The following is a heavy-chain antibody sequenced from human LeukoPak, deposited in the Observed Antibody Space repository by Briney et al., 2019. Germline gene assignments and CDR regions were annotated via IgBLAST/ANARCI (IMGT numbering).Heavy chain of an antibody. D-gene: IGHD1-26*01. Sequence: GGSLRLSCAASGFTFNNYWTSWVRQAPGKGLEWVANIKPDGGDKYYVGSVKGRFTISRDNDKNSMCLQMNSLRAEDTAVYYCARERGWELPSSFDSWGQGTLVTVSS. CDR1: GFTFNNYW. J-gene: IGHJ4*02. CDR2: IKPDGGDK. CDR3: ARERGWELPSSFDS. V-gene: IGHV3-7*01.